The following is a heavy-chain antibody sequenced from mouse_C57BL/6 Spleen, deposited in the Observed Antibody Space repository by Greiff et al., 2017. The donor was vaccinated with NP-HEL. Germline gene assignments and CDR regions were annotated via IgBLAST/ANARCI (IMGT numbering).Heavy chain of an antibody. CDR1: GFTFSDYG. Sequence: EVKVVESGGGLVKPGGSLKLSCAASGFTFSDYGMHWVRQAPEKGLEWVAYISSGSSTIYYADTVKGRFTISRDNAKNTLFLQMTSLRSEDTAMYYCARWDGYYLYYFDYWGQGTTLTVSS. D-gene: IGHD2-3*01. V-gene: IGHV5-17*01. CDR3: ARWDGYYLYYFDY. CDR2: ISSGSSTI. J-gene: IGHJ2*01.